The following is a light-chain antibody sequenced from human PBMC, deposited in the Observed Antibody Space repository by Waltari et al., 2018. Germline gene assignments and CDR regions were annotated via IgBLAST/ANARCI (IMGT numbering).Light chain of an antibody. J-gene: IGKJ2*01. CDR3: QQYNGFNT. CDR2: KSS. CDR1: QTVSKW. Sequence: DTQMTQSPSTLSASVGDRVPITCRASQTVSKWLALYQQKPGEGPKLLIYKSSLLQSGVPSMFSGSGTGTEFTLTISSLQADDFATYYCQQYNGFNTFGQGTKLE. V-gene: IGKV1-5*03.